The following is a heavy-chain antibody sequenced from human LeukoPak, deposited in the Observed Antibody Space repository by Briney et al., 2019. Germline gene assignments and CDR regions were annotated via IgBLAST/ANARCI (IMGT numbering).Heavy chain of an antibody. Sequence: GGSLRLSCAPSGFTFSSYWLHWVRQGPGKGLVWVARIKSDETYTDYADSVKGRFTISRDDAKNTLYLQMNSLRAEDTAIYYCTTIRPDYWGQGALVTVSS. CDR1: GFTFSSYW. J-gene: IGHJ4*02. CDR2: IKSDETYT. V-gene: IGHV3-74*01. D-gene: IGHD5-12*01. CDR3: TTIRPDY.